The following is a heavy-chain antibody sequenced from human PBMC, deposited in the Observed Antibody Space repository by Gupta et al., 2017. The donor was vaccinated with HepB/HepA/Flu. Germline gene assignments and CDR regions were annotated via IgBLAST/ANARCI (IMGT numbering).Heavy chain of an antibody. CDR3: ARSGVNLDY. V-gene: IGHV3-48*03. D-gene: IGHD1-14*01. Sequence: EVQLVESGGGLVQPGGSLRLSCGASGFTFSSYEMNWVRQAPGKGLEWVSYISTSGSTMYYADSVKGRFTISRDNAKSSLYLQMNSLRAEDTAVYYCARSGVNLDYWGQGTLVTVSS. CDR1: GFTFSSYE. CDR2: ISTSGSTM. J-gene: IGHJ4*02.